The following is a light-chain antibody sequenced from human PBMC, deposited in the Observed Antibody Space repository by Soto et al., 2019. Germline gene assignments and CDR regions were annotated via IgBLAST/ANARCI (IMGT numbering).Light chain of an antibody. J-gene: IGLJ1*01. CDR1: SSNIGAGYE. CDR2: ENN. CDR3: QSYDSSLSGYV. V-gene: IGLV1-40*01. Sequence: QSVLTQPPSVSEAPGQRVTISCTGSSSNIGAGYEAHWYQKVPETAPKLLIYENNNRPSGVPDRFSGSKSGTSASLAITGLQAEDEAEYYCQSYDSSLSGYVFGTGTKLTVL.